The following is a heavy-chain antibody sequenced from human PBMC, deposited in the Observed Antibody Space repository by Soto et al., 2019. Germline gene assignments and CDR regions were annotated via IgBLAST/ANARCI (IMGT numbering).Heavy chain of an antibody. Sequence: GASVKVSCKASGGTFSSYAISWVRQAPGQGLEWMGGIIPIFGTANYAQKFQGRVTITADESTSTAYMELSSLRSEDTAVYYCASYMTTVTTWRTLNYYYGMDVWGQGTTVTVSS. D-gene: IGHD4-4*01. CDR3: ASYMTTVTTWRTLNYYYGMDV. CDR2: IIPIFGTA. CDR1: GGTFSSYA. V-gene: IGHV1-69*13. J-gene: IGHJ6*02.